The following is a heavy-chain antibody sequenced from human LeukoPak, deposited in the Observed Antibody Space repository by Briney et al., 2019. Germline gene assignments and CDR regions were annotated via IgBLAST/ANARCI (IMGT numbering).Heavy chain of an antibody. V-gene: IGHV3-30*02. D-gene: IGHD6-19*01. Sequence: GGSLRLSCAASGFTFSSYGMHWVRQAPGKGLEWVAFIRYDGSNKYYADSVKGRFTISRDNSKNTLYLQMNSLTAEDTALYYCARDSSIAVALIHFDYWGQGTLVTVSS. CDR3: ARDSSIAVALIHFDY. J-gene: IGHJ4*02. CDR2: IRYDGSNK. CDR1: GFTFSSYG.